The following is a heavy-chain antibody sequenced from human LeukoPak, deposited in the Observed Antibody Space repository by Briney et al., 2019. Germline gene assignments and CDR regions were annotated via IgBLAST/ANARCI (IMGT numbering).Heavy chain of an antibody. CDR2: IIPIFGTA. Sequence: GSSLKVSCKASGGTFSSYAISWVRQAPGQALEWMGRIIPIFGTANYAQKFQGRVTITTDESTSTAYMELSSLRSEDTAVYYCASGPMVRGVVRYYYYTDVWGKGTTVTVSS. D-gene: IGHD3-10*01. V-gene: IGHV1-69*05. J-gene: IGHJ6*03. CDR3: ASGPMVRGVVRYYYYTDV. CDR1: GGTFSSYA.